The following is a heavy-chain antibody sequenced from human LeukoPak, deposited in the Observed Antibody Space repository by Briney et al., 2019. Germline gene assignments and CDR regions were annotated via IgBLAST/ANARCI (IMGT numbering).Heavy chain of an antibody. Sequence: GGSLRLSCAASGFSFSSYWMHWVRQAPGKGLVWVSGINTDGSSTNYADSVKGRFTISRDNAKNTLYLQMNSLRVEDMAVYYCYGGSAEQWGRGTLVTVSS. D-gene: IGHD4-23*01. V-gene: IGHV3-74*01. J-gene: IGHJ1*01. CDR3: YGGSAEQ. CDR2: INTDGSST. CDR1: GFSFSSYW.